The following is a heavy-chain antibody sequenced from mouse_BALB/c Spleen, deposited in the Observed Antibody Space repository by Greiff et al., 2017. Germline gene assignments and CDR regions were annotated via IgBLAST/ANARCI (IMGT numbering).Heavy chain of an antibody. J-gene: IGHJ3*01. CDR1: GFTFSSYG. CDR2: INSNGGST. CDR3: AREGNYVSD. Sequence: EVMLVDSGGGLVQPGGSLKLSCAASGFTFSSYGMSWVRQTPDKRLELVATINSNGGSTYYPDSVKGRFTISRDNAKNTLYLQMSSLKSEDTAMYYCAREGNYVSDWGQGTLVTVSA. D-gene: IGHD2-1*01. V-gene: IGHV5-6-3*01.